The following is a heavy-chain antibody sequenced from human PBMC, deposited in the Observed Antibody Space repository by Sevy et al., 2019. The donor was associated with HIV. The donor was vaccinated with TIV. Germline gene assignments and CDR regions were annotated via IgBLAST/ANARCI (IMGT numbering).Heavy chain of an antibody. CDR3: TRDSYSGYGFDY. CDR1: GYTFNNYY. D-gene: IGHD5-12*01. Sequence: ASVKVSCKASGYTFNNYYIHWVRQAPGQGLEGMGIINPSGGRTNYAQKFQDRVTMTRDTSTSIVYMELSSLRSEDTAVYYCTRDSYSGYGFDYWGQGTLVTVSS. CDR2: INPSGGRT. V-gene: IGHV1-46*02. J-gene: IGHJ4*02.